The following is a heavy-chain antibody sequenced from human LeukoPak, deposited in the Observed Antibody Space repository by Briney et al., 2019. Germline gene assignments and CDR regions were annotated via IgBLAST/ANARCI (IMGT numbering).Heavy chain of an antibody. CDR1: GYTFTSDG. J-gene: IGHJ6*03. Sequence: GASVNVSCKASGYTFTSDGISGVRQAPGQGLEWMGWISAYNGNTNYAQKLQSRVTMTTDTSTSTAYMALRSLRSDVTAVYYCARDYGDYVDYYYSYYMDVWGKGTTVTVSS. D-gene: IGHD4-17*01. V-gene: IGHV1-18*01. CDR3: ARDYGDYVDYYYSYYMDV. CDR2: ISAYNGNT.